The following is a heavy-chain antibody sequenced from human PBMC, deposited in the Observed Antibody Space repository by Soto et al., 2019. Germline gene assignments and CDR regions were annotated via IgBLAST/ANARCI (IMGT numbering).Heavy chain of an antibody. CDR1: GGTFSSYA. Sequence: SVKVSCKASGGTFSSYAISWVRQAPGQGLEWMGGIIPIFGTANYAQKFQGRVTITADESTSTAYMELSSLRSEDTAVYYCARGKWYSTLPAHTGAYYYYYGMDVWGQGTTVTVSS. V-gene: IGHV1-69*13. CDR2: IIPIFGTA. J-gene: IGHJ6*02. CDR3: ARGKWYSTLPAHTGAYYYYYGMDV. D-gene: IGHD2-2*01.